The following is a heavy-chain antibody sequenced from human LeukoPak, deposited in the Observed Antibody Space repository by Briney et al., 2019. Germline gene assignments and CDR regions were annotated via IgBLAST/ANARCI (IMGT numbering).Heavy chain of an antibody. CDR3: ARDSGVGGVIINRKPLDY. J-gene: IGHJ4*02. D-gene: IGHD3-10*01. V-gene: IGHV3-33*01. CDR2: TWSDGSKK. CDR1: TSTFSVSG. Sequence: PGGSMRLSSAASTSTFSVSGIHWVRPAPGKGLEWEAATWSDGSKKFHADSVKDRFTISRDNSKDTLYLQMNSLRAEDTAVYYCARDSGVGGVIINRKPLDYWGQGTLVTVSS.